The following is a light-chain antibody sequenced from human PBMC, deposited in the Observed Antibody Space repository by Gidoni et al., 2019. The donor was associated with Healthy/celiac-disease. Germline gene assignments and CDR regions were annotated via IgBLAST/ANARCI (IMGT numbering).Light chain of an antibody. J-gene: IGKJ5*01. V-gene: IGKV1-39*01. CDR3: QQSYSTPPT. CDR1: QSISSY. Sequence: DIQMTQSPSSLSASVGARVTITCRESQSISSYLNWYQQKPGKAPKLLIYAASSLQSGVASRFSGSGSGTDFTLTISSLQPEDFATYYCQQSYSTPPTFGQGTRLEIK. CDR2: AAS.